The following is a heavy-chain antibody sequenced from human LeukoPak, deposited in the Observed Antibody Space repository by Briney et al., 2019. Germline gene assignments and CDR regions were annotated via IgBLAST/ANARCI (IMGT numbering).Heavy chain of an antibody. CDR2: IYTSGST. Sequence: SETLSLTCTVSGGSISSYYWSWIRQPAGKGLEWIGRIYTSGSTNYNPSLKSRVTMSVDMSKNQFSLNLSSVTAADTAVYFYARGDIRGATLDYWGQGTQVTVSS. V-gene: IGHV4-4*07. CDR1: GGSISSYY. D-gene: IGHD1-26*01. CDR3: ARGDIRGATLDY. J-gene: IGHJ4*02.